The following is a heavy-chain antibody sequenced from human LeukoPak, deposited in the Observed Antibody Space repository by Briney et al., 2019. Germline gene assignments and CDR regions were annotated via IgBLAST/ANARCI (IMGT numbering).Heavy chain of an antibody. J-gene: IGHJ4*02. Sequence: GGSLRHSCAASGFTSSSYAMSWVRQAPGKGLEWVSAISGSGGSTYYADSVKGRFTISRDNSKNTLYLQMNSLRAEDTAVYYCAEAGEFHGSVDYWGQGTLVTVSS. CDR3: AEAGEFHGSVDY. CDR2: ISGSGGST. CDR1: GFTSSSYA. V-gene: IGHV3-23*01. D-gene: IGHD3-16*01.